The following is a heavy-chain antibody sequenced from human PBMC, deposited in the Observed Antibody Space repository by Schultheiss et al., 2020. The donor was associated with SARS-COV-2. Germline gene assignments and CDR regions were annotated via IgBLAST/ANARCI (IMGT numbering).Heavy chain of an antibody. Sequence: ASVKVSCKASGYTFTSYDINWVRQATGQGLEWMGWMNPNSGNTGYAQKFQGRVTMTRDTSISTAYMELSRLRSDDTAVYYCARERVKFGGSCYFGYWGQGTLVTVSS. V-gene: IGHV1-8*01. CDR3: ARERVKFGGSCYFGY. D-gene: IGHD2-15*01. J-gene: IGHJ4*02. CDR2: MNPNSGNT. CDR1: GYTFTSYD.